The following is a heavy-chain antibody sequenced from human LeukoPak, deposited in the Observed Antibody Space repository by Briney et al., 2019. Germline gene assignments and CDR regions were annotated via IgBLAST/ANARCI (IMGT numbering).Heavy chain of an antibody. V-gene: IGHV3-30*18. CDR1: GYTFTGYY. D-gene: IGHD3-22*01. J-gene: IGHJ4*02. CDR3: AKTVNYYDSRRLDY. CDR2: ISYDGSNK. Sequence: SCKASGYTFTGYYMHWVRQAPGKGLEWVALISYDGSNKYYADSVLGRFTISRDNSKNTLYLQMNSLRAEGTAVYYCAKTVNYYDSRRLDYWGQGTLVTVSS.